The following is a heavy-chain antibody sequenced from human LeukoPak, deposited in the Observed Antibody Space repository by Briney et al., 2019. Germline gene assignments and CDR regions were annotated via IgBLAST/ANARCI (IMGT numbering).Heavy chain of an antibody. Sequence: GASVKVSCKASGYTFTAYYVNWVRQAPGQGLEWMGWIHPSSGGANFAQNFQGRVTVTRDTSISTAYMELRSLRSDDTAVYYCARALRYGSGNTYNGDGFDIWGQGTMVTVSS. CDR2: IHPSSGGA. V-gene: IGHV1-2*02. J-gene: IGHJ3*02. D-gene: IGHD3-10*01. CDR1: GYTFTAYY. CDR3: ARALRYGSGNTYNGDGFDI.